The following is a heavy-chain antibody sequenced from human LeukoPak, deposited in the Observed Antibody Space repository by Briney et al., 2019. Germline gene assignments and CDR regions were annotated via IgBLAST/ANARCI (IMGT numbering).Heavy chain of an antibody. V-gene: IGHV1-2*02. D-gene: IGHD3-16*01. Sequence: ASVKVSFTASGYTFTGYYMHWVRQAPGQGLEWMGWINPNSGGTNYAQKFQGRVTMTRGTSISTAYMELSRLRSDDTAVYYCSLSLGDPLTGDPWGQGTLVTVSS. J-gene: IGHJ5*02. CDR2: INPNSGGT. CDR1: GYTFTGYY. CDR3: SLSLGDPLTGDP.